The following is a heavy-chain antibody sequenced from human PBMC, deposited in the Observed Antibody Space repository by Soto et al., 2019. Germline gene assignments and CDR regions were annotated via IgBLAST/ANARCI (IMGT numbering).Heavy chain of an antibody. CDR1: GYSFINYG. Sequence: QGHLVQSGVEVKEPGASVRVSCKASGYSFINYGIGWVRQAPGQGLEWMGWITVNSGNTNYPQKFQGRVTMTTDTSTSTAYMELRSLTSDYTAVYYCGRGLVGGWYYFDYWGPGTLVTVSS. D-gene: IGHD1-26*01. CDR2: ITVNSGNT. V-gene: IGHV1-18*04. J-gene: IGHJ4*02. CDR3: GRGLVGGWYYFDY.